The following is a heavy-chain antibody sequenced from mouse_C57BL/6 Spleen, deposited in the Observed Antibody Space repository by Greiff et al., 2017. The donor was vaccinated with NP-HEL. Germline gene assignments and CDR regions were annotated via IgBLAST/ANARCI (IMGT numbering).Heavy chain of an antibody. J-gene: IGHJ4*01. V-gene: IGHV5-4*01. D-gene: IGHD2-3*01. CDR1: GFTFSSYA. Sequence: EVKLVESGGGLVKPGGSLKLSCAASGFTFSSYAMSWVRQTPEKRLEWVATISDGGSYTYYPDNVKGRFTISRDNAKNNLYLQMSHLKSEDTAMYYCARDNDGYSYAMDYWGQGTSVTVSS. CDR3: ARDNDGYSYAMDY. CDR2: ISDGGSYT.